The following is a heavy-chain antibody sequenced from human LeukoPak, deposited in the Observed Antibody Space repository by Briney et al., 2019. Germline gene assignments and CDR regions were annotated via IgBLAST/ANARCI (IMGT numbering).Heavy chain of an antibody. D-gene: IGHD5-12*01. V-gene: IGHV3-7*04. J-gene: IGHJ4*02. CDR2: ISEAGSEK. Sequence: GGSLRLSCVVSGFTFSNYWMSWVRQVPGKGRQWVAKISEAGSEKYYVDSVKGRFTISRDNAKNSLYLHMHSLSAEDTALYYCARDGYSAYDGGFDYWGQGTMVTVSS. CDR3: ARDGYSAYDGGFDY. CDR1: GFTFSNYW.